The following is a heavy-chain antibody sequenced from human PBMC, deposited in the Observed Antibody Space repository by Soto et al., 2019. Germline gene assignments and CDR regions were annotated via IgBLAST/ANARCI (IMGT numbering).Heavy chain of an antibody. J-gene: IGHJ6*02. Sequence: PSETLSLTCTVSGGSISSGDYYWSWIRQPPGKGLEWIGYIYYSGSTYYNPSLKSRLTISVDTSKNQFSLKLSSVTAADTAVYYCARTPRGDIVLVPAANTPYYYYGMDVWGQGTTVTVSS. CDR1: GGSISSGDYY. CDR3: ARTPRGDIVLVPAANTPYYYYGMDV. D-gene: IGHD2-2*01. V-gene: IGHV4-30-4*01. CDR2: IYYSGST.